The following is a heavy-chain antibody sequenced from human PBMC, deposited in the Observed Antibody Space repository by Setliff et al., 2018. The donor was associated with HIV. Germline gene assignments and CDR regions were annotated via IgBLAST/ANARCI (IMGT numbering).Heavy chain of an antibody. CDR3: ARSDCSSVRCYLGHAFEI. CDR1: GGTFSSYA. D-gene: IGHD2-15*01. J-gene: IGHJ3*02. Sequence: SVKVSCKASGGTFSSYAINWVRQAPGQGLEWMGGTNPILGSANYAQKFQGRVTITADKSTSTAYMELNSLRSDDTAIYYCARSDCSSVRCYLGHAFEIWGQGTMVTVSS. CDR2: TNPILGSA. V-gene: IGHV1-69*10.